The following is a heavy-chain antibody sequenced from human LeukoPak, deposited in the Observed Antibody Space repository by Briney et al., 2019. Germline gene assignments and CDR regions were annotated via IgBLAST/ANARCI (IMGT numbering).Heavy chain of an antibody. J-gene: IGHJ1*01. CDR1: GYTFTSYA. CDR2: INAGNGNT. CDR3: ARVKAEWLSHLAEYFQH. Sequence: ASVKVSCKASGYTFTSYAMHWVRQAPGQRLEWMGRINAGNGNTKYSQKFQGRVTITRDTSASTAYMELSSLRSEDTAVYYCARVKAEWLSHLAEYFQHWGQGTLVTVSS. V-gene: IGHV1-3*01. D-gene: IGHD3-3*01.